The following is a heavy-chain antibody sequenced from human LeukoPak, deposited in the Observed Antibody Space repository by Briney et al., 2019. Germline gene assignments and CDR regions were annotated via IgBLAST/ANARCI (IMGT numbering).Heavy chain of an antibody. CDR1: GFTFSSYA. Sequence: GGSLRLSCAASGFTFSSYAMHWVRQAPGKGLEWVAVISYDGSNKYYADSVKGRFTISRDNSKNTLYPQMNSLRAEDTAVYYCARAELYYDILTGYPIGYWGQGTLVTVSS. CDR3: ARAELYYDILTGYPIGY. J-gene: IGHJ4*02. CDR2: ISYDGSNK. V-gene: IGHV3-30*04. D-gene: IGHD3-9*01.